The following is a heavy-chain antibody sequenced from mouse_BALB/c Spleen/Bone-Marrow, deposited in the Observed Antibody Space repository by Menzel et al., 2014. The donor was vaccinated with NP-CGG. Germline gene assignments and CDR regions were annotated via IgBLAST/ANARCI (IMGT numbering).Heavy chain of an antibody. CDR3: ARSGSSSGYFDY. CDR1: GFTFSSFG. J-gene: IGHJ2*01. D-gene: IGHD1-1*01. CDR2: ISSGSSTI. V-gene: IGHV5-17*02. Sequence: EVQLVESGGGLVQPGGSRKLSCAASGFTFSSFGMHWVRQAPEKGLEWAAYISSGSSTIYYADTVMGRFTISRDNPKNTLFMQMTSLRSEDTAMYYCARSGSSSGYFDYWGQGTTLTVSS.